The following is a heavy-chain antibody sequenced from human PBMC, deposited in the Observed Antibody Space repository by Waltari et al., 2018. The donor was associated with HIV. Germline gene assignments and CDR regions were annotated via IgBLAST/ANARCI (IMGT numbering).Heavy chain of an antibody. D-gene: IGHD3-3*01. Sequence: EAQLLESGGGVVRPGWSLRVSGVGAAFHFSAYNIHVVRQAAGMGMEWVASSNWKGDDVRYADCAKGRFLVSRDNSQASLHLRMSSLRPDDTAQYFCTRDGAYFDFGFDVWGQGVSVTVSS. CDR1: AFHFSAYN. J-gene: IGHJ6*02. CDR2: SNWKGDDV. V-gene: IGHV3-20*04. CDR3: TRDGAYFDFGFDV.